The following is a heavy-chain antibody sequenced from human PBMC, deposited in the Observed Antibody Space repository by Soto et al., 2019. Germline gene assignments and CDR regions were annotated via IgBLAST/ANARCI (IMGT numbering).Heavy chain of an antibody. J-gene: IGHJ4*02. CDR2: FYFSGTT. D-gene: IGHD1-26*01. Sequence: PSETLSLTCSVSGGSISGHYWNWIRQPPGKGLEWIGFFYFSGTTNYNPSLKGRVTISSDTSKNQVSLKLSSVTAADTAMYYCARQIVGLMNFDYWGQGALVTVSS. CDR3: ARQIVGLMNFDY. V-gene: IGHV4-59*08. CDR1: GGSISGHY.